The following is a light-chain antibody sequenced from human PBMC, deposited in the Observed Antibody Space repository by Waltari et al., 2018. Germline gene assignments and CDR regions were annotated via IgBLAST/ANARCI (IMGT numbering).Light chain of an antibody. CDR1: QSLVYADGKTY. CDR3: MQGIHWPFT. Sequence: DVVMTQSPLSLPVTLAQPASISCKSGQSLVYADGKTYLSWFQQRPGQSPRRLIYKVSNRDSGVPDRFSGSGSGTDFTLKISGVEAEDIGIYYCMQGIHWPFTFGPGTKVDIK. CDR2: KVS. J-gene: IGKJ3*01. V-gene: IGKV2-30*01.